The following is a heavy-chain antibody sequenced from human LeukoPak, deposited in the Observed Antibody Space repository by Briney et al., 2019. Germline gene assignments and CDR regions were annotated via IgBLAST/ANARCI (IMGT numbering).Heavy chain of an antibody. D-gene: IGHD3-10*01. V-gene: IGHV4-59*11. J-gene: IGHJ4*02. Sequence: SETLSLTCTVSDGPIRSHYWTWIRQSPIKGLEWIGYIYYSGSTNYNPSLKSRVTISLDASKNQFSLKLSSVTAADTAVYYCASADIWFGELFWGQGTLVTVSS. CDR1: DGPIRSHY. CDR2: IYYSGST. CDR3: ASADIWFGELF.